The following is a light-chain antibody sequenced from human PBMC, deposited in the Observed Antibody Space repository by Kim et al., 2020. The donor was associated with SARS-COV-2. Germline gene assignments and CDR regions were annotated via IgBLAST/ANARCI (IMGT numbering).Light chain of an antibody. CDR2: AAS. CDR1: RSISSY. Sequence: DIQMTQSPSSLSASVGDRVTITCRASRSISSYLNWYQQKPGKAPKLLIYAASSLQSGVPSRFSGSGSGTDFSLTISSLQPEDSATYYCQQSSSSPPTFGQGTKLEI. J-gene: IGKJ2*01. CDR3: QQSSSSPPT. V-gene: IGKV1-39*01.